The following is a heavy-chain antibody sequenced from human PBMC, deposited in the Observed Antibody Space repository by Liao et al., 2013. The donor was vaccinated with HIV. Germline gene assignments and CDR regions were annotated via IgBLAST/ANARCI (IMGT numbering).Heavy chain of an antibody. CDR1: GESFSDHT. CDR3: ARVRQWLASGGEALDI. D-gene: IGHD6-19*01. V-gene: IGHV4-34*01. CDR2: ISHSGST. Sequence: QVQIQQWGARLLKPSETLSLACDVDGESFSDHTWSWIRQTPGKGMEWIGEISHSGSTNYNPSLKSGVTISGDISLRLKSVTAADTAVYYCARVRQWLASGGEALDIWGHGTLVTVSS. J-gene: IGHJ3*02.